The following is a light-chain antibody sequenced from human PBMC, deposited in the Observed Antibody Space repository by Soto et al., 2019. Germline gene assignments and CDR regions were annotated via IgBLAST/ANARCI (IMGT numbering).Light chain of an antibody. CDR2: GAS. V-gene: IGKV3-20*01. J-gene: IGKJ2*01. CDR1: QSFSSSY. CDR3: QQYGSSPPYT. Sequence: IVLTQSPGTLSLSPGERATLSCRASQSFSSSYLAWYQQKPGQAPRLLIYGASSRATGIPDRFSGSGSGTDFTLSISILEPEDCAVYYCQQYGSSPPYTFGQGNKLEIK.